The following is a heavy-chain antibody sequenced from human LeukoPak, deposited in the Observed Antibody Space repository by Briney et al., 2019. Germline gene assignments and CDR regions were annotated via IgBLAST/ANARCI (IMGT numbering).Heavy chain of an antibody. CDR1: GGTFSGYY. CDR2: SNDSGGT. Sequence: SETLSLTCAVYGGTFSGYYWSWIRQPPGKRLEWVGESNDSGGTNYNPSLKSRVTISVDTSKNQFSLKLSSVTAADTAVYYCAREYPDFLVVPAARANYYYYMDVWGKGTTVTVSS. V-gene: IGHV4-34*01. J-gene: IGHJ6*03. D-gene: IGHD2-2*01. CDR3: AREYPDFLVVPAARANYYYYMDV.